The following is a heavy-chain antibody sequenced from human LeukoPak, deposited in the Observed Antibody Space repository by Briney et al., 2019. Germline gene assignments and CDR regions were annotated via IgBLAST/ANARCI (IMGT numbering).Heavy chain of an antibody. V-gene: IGHV4-34*01. D-gene: IGHD5-24*01. Sequence: SESLSLTCAVYGGSFSGYYWSWIRQPPGKGLEWIGEINHSGSTNYNPSLKSRVTMSVDTSKNQFSLKLSSVTAADTAVYYCVRDGYNKEFDPWGQGTLVTVSS. CDR2: INHSGST. CDR3: VRDGYNKEFDP. CDR1: GGSFSGYY. J-gene: IGHJ5*02.